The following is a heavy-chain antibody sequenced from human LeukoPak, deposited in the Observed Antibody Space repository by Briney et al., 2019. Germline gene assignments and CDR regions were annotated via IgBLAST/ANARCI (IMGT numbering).Heavy chain of an antibody. D-gene: IGHD5-24*01. Sequence: SQTLSLTCAISGDSVSSNSAAWNWIRQSPSRGLEWLGRTYYRSNRSKWSSDYALSVKSRITISPDTSKNEFFLQLNSVTPEDTAVYYCARANYRAFDIWGQGTMVTVSS. V-gene: IGHV6-1*01. J-gene: IGHJ3*02. CDR2: TYYRSNRSKWSS. CDR1: GDSVSSNSAA. CDR3: ARANYRAFDI.